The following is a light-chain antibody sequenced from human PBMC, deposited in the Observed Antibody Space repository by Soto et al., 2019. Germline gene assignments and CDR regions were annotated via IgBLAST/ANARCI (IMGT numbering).Light chain of an antibody. V-gene: IGKV1-5*01. CDR1: QSIRTW. CDR3: QQYNSYSRYT. Sequence: DIQMTQSPSTLSASVGDRVTITCRASQSIRTWLAWYQQKPGKAPNLLIYDASSLESGVPSRFSGSGSGTEFTLTISSLQPDDFATYYCQQYNSYSRYTFGQGTKLEI. CDR2: DAS. J-gene: IGKJ2*01.